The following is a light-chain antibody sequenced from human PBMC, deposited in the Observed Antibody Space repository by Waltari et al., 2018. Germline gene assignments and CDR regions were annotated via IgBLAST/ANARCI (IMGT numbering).Light chain of an antibody. CDR2: HAS. CDR3: QHYVNLPAT. Sequence: EVVLTQSPGTLSLSPGEGATLSCRASQSISYYLAWYQQKPGQAPRLLIYHASSRATGIPDRFSGSGSGTDFSLTISRLEPEDFAVYYCQHYVNLPATFGQGTKVEI. V-gene: IGKV3-20*01. J-gene: IGKJ1*01. CDR1: QSISYY.